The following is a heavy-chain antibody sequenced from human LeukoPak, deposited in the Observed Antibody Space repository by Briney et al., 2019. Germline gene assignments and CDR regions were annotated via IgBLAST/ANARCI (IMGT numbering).Heavy chain of an antibody. CDR3: ARAPYSSYGDY. CDR1: GGSISSGGYY. CDR2: IYHSGST. V-gene: IGHV4-30-2*01. J-gene: IGHJ4*02. Sequence: PSQTLSLTCNVSGGSISSGGYYWSWIRQPPGKGLEWIGYIYHSGSTYYNPSLKSRVTISVDRSKNQFSLKLSSVTAADTAVYYCARAPYSSYGDYWGQGTLVTVAS. D-gene: IGHD3-22*01.